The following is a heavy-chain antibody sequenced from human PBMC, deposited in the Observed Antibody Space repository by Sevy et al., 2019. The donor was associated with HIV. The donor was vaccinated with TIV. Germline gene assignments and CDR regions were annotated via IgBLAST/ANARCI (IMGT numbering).Heavy chain of an antibody. J-gene: IGHJ6*02. CDR1: AFNFAIYG. V-gene: IGHV3-30*02. D-gene: IGHD3-10*01. Sequence: GGSLRLSCAVSAFNFAIYGFHWVRQAPGKGLEWVANTRHDETAKYYVDSVKGRFTVSRDNSKNTVFLQMNSLTPDDTGTYYCARDGVYYGMDVWGLGTTVTVSS. CDR3: ARDGVYYGMDV. CDR2: TRHDETAK.